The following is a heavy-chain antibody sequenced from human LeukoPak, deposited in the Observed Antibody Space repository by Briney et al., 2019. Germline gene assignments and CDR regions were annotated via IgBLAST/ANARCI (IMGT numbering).Heavy chain of an antibody. CDR3: ACEYYYDSSGYYYGIDY. Sequence: PSDTLSLTCTVSGGSVRSGICYWRWIRQPAGKGREWIGRIYTSGSTNYNPSLKSRVTISGDTSKHQFSLKVRSDPAEDSSVYFRACEYYYDSSGYYYGIDYWGQGTLVTVSS. V-gene: IGHV4-61*02. CDR1: GGSVRSGICY. J-gene: IGHJ4*02. D-gene: IGHD3-22*01. CDR2: IYTSGST.